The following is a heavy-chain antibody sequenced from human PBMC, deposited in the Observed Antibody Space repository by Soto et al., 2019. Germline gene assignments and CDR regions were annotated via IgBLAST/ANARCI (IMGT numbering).Heavy chain of an antibody. CDR3: VRGVVVVVGSTAENFDH. Sequence: EVRLVESGGGLVQPGGSLRLSCVTSGFTFTKYSMNWVRQAPGKGLEWVSYISYSGETKYYADSLKGRYAISRDDAKNSVYLQMNSLRDADTAFYYCVRGVVVVVGSTAENFDHWGQGTLVTVSS. D-gene: IGHD2-15*01. CDR1: GFTFTKYS. J-gene: IGHJ4*02. V-gene: IGHV3-48*02. CDR2: ISYSGETK.